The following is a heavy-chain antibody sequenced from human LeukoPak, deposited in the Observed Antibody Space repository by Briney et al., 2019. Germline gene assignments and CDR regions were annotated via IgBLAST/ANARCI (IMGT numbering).Heavy chain of an antibody. CDR2: ISGSGGST. Sequence: HPGGPLTLSCAASGFTFSSYAMSWVRHAPGKGLEWVSAISGSGGSTYYADSVKGRFTISRHNSKNTLYLQMNSLRAEDTAVYYCASSRDGYTPDFNWGQGTLVTVSS. J-gene: IGHJ4*02. CDR1: GFTFSSYA. D-gene: IGHD2-2*01. V-gene: IGHV3-23*01. CDR3: ASSRDGYTPDFN.